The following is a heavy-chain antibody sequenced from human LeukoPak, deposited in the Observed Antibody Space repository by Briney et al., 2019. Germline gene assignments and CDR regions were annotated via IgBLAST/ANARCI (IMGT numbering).Heavy chain of an antibody. CDR3: ARHAVEGKWLQFYYFNF. D-gene: IGHD5-24*01. J-gene: IGHJ4*02. CDR1: GGSFSDFY. Sequence: SDTLSLTCAVSGGSFSDFYWSWIRQSPGKGLQWIGEINRSGSTNYNPSLKSRVTISVGTSKYQFSLWLSSVTAADTAVYYCARHAVEGKWLQFYYFNFWGQGSLVTVSS. CDR2: INRSGST. V-gene: IGHV4-34*01.